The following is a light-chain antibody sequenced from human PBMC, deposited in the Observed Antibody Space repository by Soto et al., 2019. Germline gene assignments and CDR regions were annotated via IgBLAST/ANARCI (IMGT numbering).Light chain of an antibody. V-gene: IGKV3-15*01. Sequence: IVMTQSPATLSVSPGERATLSCRASQSVSINLAWYQQKPGQAPRLLIYGASIRATGIPARFSGSGSGTEFTLTISRLQSEDIALYYCHQYSDWPPGFTFGPGTKVDIK. CDR3: HQYSDWPPGFT. J-gene: IGKJ3*01. CDR2: GAS. CDR1: QSVSIN.